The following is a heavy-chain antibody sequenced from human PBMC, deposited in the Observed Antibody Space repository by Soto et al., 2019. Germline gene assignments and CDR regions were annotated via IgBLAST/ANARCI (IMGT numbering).Heavy chain of an antibody. Sequence: TSETLSLTCAVYGGSFSGYYWSWIRQPPGKGLEWIGEINHSGSTNYNPSLKSRVTISVDTSKNQFSLKLSSVTAADTAVYFCARDFACFDSWGQGTLVNVSS. D-gene: IGHD3-9*01. CDR3: ARDFACFDS. V-gene: IGHV4-34*01. J-gene: IGHJ4*02. CDR1: GGSFSGYY. CDR2: INHSGST.